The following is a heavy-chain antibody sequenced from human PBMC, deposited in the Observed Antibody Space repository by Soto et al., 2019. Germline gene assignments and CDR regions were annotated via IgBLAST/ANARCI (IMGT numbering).Heavy chain of an antibody. CDR1: GGSISSSSAY. CDR3: VRLLEWLFYYMDV. V-gene: IGHV4-39*01. CDR2: IYYSGST. Sequence: SETLSLTCTVSGGSISSSSAYWGWIRQPPGRGLEWVGSIYYSGSTYYNPSLMSRVTMSVDTSRNQFSLKLTSVTAADTAAYYCVRLLEWLFYYMDVWGKGTTVTVSS. D-gene: IGHD3-3*01. J-gene: IGHJ6*03.